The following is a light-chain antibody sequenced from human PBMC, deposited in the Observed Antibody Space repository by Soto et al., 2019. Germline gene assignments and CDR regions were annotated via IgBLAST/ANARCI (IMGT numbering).Light chain of an antibody. CDR3: QQRTQCLT. V-gene: IGKV3-11*01. CDR2: DAS. J-gene: IGKJ3*01. Sequence: EIVLTQSPATLSLSPGERVTLSCRASQNVSTYLAWYQQKPGQAPRLLIYDASDRATGIPARFSGSGSGTDFTLTISSLEPEDFAVYYCQQRTQCLTFGPGNKVDIK. CDR1: QNVSTY.